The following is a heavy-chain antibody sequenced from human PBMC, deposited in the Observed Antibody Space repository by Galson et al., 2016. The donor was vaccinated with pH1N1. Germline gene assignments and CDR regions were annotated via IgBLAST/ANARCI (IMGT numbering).Heavy chain of an antibody. V-gene: IGHV3-30*18. Sequence: SLRLSCAASGFTFSSFGMHWVRQAPGKGLEWMAVISYDGSVEYYGDSVKGRFSISRDNSKNTLYLPMNSLRPEDTAVYYCAKESGEDWSGAKRYSFDYWGQGALVTVSS. D-gene: IGHD3-3*01. CDR1: GFTFSSFG. CDR3: AKESGEDWSGAKRYSFDY. CDR2: ISYDGSVE. J-gene: IGHJ4*02.